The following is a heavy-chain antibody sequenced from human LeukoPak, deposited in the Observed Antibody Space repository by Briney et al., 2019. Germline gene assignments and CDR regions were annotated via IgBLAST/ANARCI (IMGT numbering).Heavy chain of an antibody. CDR3: ARSYYYDSSGTYAFDI. CDR1: GFTFSSYE. Sequence: GGSLRLSCAASGFTFSSYEMNWVRQAPGKGLERVSYISSSGSTIYYADSVKGRFTISRDNAKNSLYLQMNSLRAEDTAVYYCARSYYYDSSGTYAFDIWGQGTMVTVSS. V-gene: IGHV3-48*03. D-gene: IGHD3-22*01. CDR2: ISSSGSTI. J-gene: IGHJ3*02.